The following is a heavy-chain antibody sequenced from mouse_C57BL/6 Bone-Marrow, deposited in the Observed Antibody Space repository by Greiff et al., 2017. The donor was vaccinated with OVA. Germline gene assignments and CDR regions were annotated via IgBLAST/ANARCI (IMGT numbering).Heavy chain of an antibody. CDR1: GYSFTGYY. CDR2: INPSTGGT. D-gene: IGHD5-1*01. CDR3: ARKYFFYAMDY. Sequence: EVKLMESGPELVKPGASVKISCKASGYSFTGYYMNWVKQSPEKSLEWIGEINPSTGGTTYNQKFTAKATLTVDKSSSTAYMQLKSLTSEDSAVYYCARKYFFYAMDYWGQGTSVTVSS. J-gene: IGHJ4*01. V-gene: IGHV1-42*01.